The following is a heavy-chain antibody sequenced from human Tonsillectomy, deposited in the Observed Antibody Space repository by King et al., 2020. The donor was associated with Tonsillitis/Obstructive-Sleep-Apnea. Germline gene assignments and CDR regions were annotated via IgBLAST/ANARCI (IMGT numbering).Heavy chain of an antibody. V-gene: IGHV5-10-1*03. CDR3: ARLNGSYDSSGYYYF. J-gene: IGHJ4*02. CDR1: RYIFTNYW. D-gene: IGHD3-22*01. CDR2: IDPGDSYT. Sequence: QLVQSGAEVKKPGESLRISCKGSRYIFTNYWISWVRQMPGKGLEWMGRIDPGDSYTNYSPSFQGHVTISADKSISTAYLQWSSLKASDTAMYYCARLNGSYDSSGYYYFWGQGTLVTVSS.